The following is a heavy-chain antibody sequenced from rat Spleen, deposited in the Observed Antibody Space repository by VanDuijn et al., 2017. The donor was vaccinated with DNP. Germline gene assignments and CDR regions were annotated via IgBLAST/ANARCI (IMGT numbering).Heavy chain of an antibody. J-gene: IGHJ3*01. V-gene: IGHV5S10*01. CDR1: GFTFSDSA. D-gene: IGHD1-6*01. CDR3: TTSAYTTDYYYVNWFAY. Sequence: EVQLVESGGGVVQPGNSLKLSCAASGFTFSDSAMAWVRQSPKMGLEWVATIIYDGSHTFYRDSVQGRLTISRDNAKSTLYLQMDSLRSEDTATYYCTTSAYTTDYYYVNWFAYWGQGTLVTVSS. CDR2: IIYDGSHT.